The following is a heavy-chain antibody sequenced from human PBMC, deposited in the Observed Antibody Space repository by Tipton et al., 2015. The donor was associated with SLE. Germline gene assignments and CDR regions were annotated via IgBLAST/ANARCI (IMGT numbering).Heavy chain of an antibody. CDR1: GGSITSGSYY. CDR3: ARVGRGPRNFDL. V-gene: IGHV4-61*02. Sequence: TLSLTCTVSGGSITSGSYYWSRIRQPAGQGLEWIGRIYNTGATYYNPAPKSRVSISVDTSNNQISLRLNSATAADTAVYYCARVGRGPRNFDLWCRGTLVTVAS. D-gene: IGHD1-26*01. J-gene: IGHJ2*01. CDR2: IYNTGAT.